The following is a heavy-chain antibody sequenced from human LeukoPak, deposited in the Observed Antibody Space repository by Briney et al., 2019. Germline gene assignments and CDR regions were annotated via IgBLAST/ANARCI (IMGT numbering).Heavy chain of an antibody. D-gene: IGHD6-19*01. CDR1: GGSFSGYY. V-gene: IGHV4-34*01. J-gene: IGHJ6*02. CDR3: ARGPGLGGWSYYYYYGMDV. Sequence: SETLSLTCAVYGGSFSGYYWSWIRQPPGKGLEWIGEINHSGSTNYNPSLKSRVTISVDTSKNQFSLKLSSVTAADTAVYYCARGPGLGGWSYYYYYGMDVWGQGTTVTVSS. CDR2: INHSGST.